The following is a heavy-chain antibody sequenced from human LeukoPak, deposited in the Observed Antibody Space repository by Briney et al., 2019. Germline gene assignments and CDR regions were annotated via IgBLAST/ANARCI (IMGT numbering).Heavy chain of an antibody. D-gene: IGHD6-6*01. V-gene: IGHV3-23*01. Sequence: GGSLRLSCAASGFTFSSSAMSWVRQVPGKGLEWVSGISASGGSTYYADSVRGRFTISRDNSKNTLYLLMNRLRAEDTAVYYCAKGGYSSSYYFNYWGQGTLVTVSS. CDR1: GFTFSSSA. CDR3: AKGGYSSSYYFNY. J-gene: IGHJ4*02. CDR2: ISASGGST.